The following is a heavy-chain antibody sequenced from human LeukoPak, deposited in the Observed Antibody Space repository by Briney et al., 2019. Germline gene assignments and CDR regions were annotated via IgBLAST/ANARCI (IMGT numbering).Heavy chain of an antibody. Sequence: PGGSLRPSCGASGFPFSNTWMNWVRQAPGKGLEWVGRIKRRSDGGATDYAAPVKGRFTISRDDSKNTLYLQMNTLKSEDTAVYYCTTDWRFSYGYWGQGTLVTVSS. CDR1: GFPFSNTW. D-gene: IGHD5-18*01. CDR2: IKRRSDGGAT. V-gene: IGHV3-15*01. J-gene: IGHJ4*02. CDR3: TTDWRFSYGY.